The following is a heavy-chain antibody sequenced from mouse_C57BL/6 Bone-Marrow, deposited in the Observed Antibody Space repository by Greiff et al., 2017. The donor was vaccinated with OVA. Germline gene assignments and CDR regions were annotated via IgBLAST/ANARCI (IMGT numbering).Heavy chain of an antibody. CDR3: ARWGYDYNFDY. CDR2: IYPSDSET. CDR1: GYTFTSYW. V-gene: IGHV1-61*01. Sequence: QVQLQQPGAELVRPGSSEKLSCKASGYTFTSYWMDWVKQRPGQGLEWIGNIYPSDSETHYNQKFKDKATLTVDKSSSTAYMQLSSLTSEDSAVYYCARWGYDYNFDYWGQGTTLTVSS. D-gene: IGHD2-4*01. J-gene: IGHJ2*01.